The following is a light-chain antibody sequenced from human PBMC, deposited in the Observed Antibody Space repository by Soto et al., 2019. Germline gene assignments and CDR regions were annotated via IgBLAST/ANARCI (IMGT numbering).Light chain of an antibody. Sequence: VLTQSPGTLSFSPGARATLSCRVGHSVSSSYLAWYQKKAGKDPRILIYSASSRATGIPDRFSGSGSGVDYNLTISRLETEDSAMYYCQQYGYSLWTGGQGTKGEIK. CDR3: QQYGYSLWT. V-gene: IGKV3-20*01. CDR1: HSVSSSY. CDR2: SAS. J-gene: IGKJ1*01.